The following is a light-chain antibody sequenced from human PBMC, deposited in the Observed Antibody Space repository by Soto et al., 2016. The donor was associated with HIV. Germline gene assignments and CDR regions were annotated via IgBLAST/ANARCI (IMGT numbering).Light chain of an antibody. CDR1: NIDTKS. CDR3: QVWDTTTEHRV. V-gene: IGLV3-21*03. Sequence: SYELTQSPPVSVAPGKTARISCRGNNIDTKSVHWYQQKPGQAPVLVLYDDNDRPLGIPERFSGSNSGNTATLTISRVEAGDEADFYCQVWDTTTEHRVFGGGTRLTVL. CDR2: DDN. J-gene: IGLJ3*02.